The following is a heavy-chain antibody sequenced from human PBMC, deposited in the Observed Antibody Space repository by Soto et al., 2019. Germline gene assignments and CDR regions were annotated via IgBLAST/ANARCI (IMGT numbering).Heavy chain of an antibody. D-gene: IGHD5-18*01. CDR1: GFSLSSSRVA. CDR3: AHQARLDSVRVTRHHSGY. J-gene: IGHJ4*02. V-gene: IGHV2-5*02. Sequence: SGPTLVNPTEPLTLTCSFSGFSLSSSRVAVGWIRQPPGKALEWLALIYWDDDKRYSPSLQSRLTIAKVPSKNQVVLTMTNLEPEDTDTHYCAHQARLDSVRVTRHHSGYWGQGTLVTVSS. CDR2: IYWDDDK.